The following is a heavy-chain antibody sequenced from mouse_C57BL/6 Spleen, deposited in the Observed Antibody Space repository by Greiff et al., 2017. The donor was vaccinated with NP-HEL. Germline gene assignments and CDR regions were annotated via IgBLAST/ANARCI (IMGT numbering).Heavy chain of an antibody. CDR3: ARRSDDYDGQGYFDY. CDR2: INPGSGGT. CDR1: GYAFTNYL. J-gene: IGHJ2*01. V-gene: IGHV1-54*01. D-gene: IGHD2-4*01. Sequence: VQLQQSGAELVRPGTSVKVSCKASGYAFTNYLIEWVKQRPGQGLEWIGVINPGSGGTNYNEKFKGKATLTADKSSSTAYMQLSSLTSEDSAVYFCARRSDDYDGQGYFDYWGQGTTLTVSS.